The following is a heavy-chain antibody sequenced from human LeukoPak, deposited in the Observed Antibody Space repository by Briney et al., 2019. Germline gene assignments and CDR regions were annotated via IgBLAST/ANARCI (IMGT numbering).Heavy chain of an antibody. CDR2: IYYSGST. V-gene: IGHV4-59*01. J-gene: IGHJ4*02. CDR3: ARERAGTLDY. CDR1: GGSISDYF. D-gene: IGHD1-7*01. Sequence: SETLSLTCTVSGGSISDYFWSWIRQPPGKGVEWIGYIYYSGSTNYNPSLKSRVTISVDTSKNQFSLKLSSVTAADTAVYYCARERAGTLDYWGQGTLVTVSS.